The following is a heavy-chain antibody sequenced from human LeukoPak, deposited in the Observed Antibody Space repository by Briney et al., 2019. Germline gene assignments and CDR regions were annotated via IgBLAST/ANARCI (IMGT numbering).Heavy chain of an antibody. J-gene: IGHJ3*02. V-gene: IGHV4-4*07. D-gene: IGHD3-22*01. CDR3: ARDVSVRSITMIVVGAFDI. CDR1: GGSISSYY. CDR2: IYTSGNT. Sequence: PSETLSLTCTVSGGSISSYYWSWVRQPLGEGLEWIGRIYTSGNTNYNPSFKSRVTMSVDTSKNQFSLKLSSVTAADTAVYYCARDVSVRSITMIVVGAFDIWGQGTMVTVSS.